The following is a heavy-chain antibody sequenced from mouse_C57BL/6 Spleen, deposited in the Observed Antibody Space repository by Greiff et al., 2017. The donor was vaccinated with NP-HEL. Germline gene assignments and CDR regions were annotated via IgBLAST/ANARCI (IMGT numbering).Heavy chain of an antibody. V-gene: IGHV1-50*01. CDR2: IDPSDSYT. CDR3: ARRGYYGNYGNWYFDV. J-gene: IGHJ1*03. Sequence: QVQLQQPGAELVKPGASVKLSCKASGYTFTSYWMQWVKQRPGQGLEWIGEIDPSDSYTNYNQKFKGKATLTVDTSSSTAYMQLSSLTSEDSAVYYGARRGYYGNYGNWYFDVWGTGTTVTVSS. D-gene: IGHD2-1*01. CDR1: GYTFTSYW.